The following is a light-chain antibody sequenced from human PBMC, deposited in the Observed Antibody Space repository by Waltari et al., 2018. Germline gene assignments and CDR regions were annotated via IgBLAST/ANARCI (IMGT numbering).Light chain of an antibody. CDR2: GQD. CDR3: LSRDTTSTRV. J-gene: IGLJ3*02. Sequence: SSELTQHPAVSVAFGQTVSITCQGDSLRRYYASWYQQSPGQAPILILYGQDNRPSGIPDRFSGSTSGNTASLTITGAQAEDEADYYCLSRDTTSTRVFGGGTRLTV. V-gene: IGLV3-19*01. CDR1: SLRRYY.